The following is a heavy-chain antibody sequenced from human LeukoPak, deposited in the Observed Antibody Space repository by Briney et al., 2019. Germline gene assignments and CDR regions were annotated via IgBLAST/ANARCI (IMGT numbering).Heavy chain of an antibody. CDR3: AKDRHGTIDY. V-gene: IGHV3-9*01. CDR2: ISWNSGSI. Sequence: GGSLRLSCAASGFTFDDYAMHWVRQAPGKGLEWVSGISWNSGSIGYADSVKGRFTISRDNAKNSLYLQMNSLRAEDTALYYCAKDRHGTIDYWGQGTLVTVSS. D-gene: IGHD2-2*01. CDR1: GFTFDDYA. J-gene: IGHJ4*02.